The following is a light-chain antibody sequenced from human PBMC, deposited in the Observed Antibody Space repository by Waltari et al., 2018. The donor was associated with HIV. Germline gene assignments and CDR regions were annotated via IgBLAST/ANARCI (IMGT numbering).Light chain of an antibody. Sequence: DIQLTQSPSFLSASVGDRVNVACRASQDISDFLAWYQQKPGIAPRLLIYDASILYTGVPSRFRGSGSGTEFTLTISSLQPEDFASYYCQQLHTFPLTFGGGTKV. J-gene: IGKJ4*01. CDR2: DAS. V-gene: IGKV1-9*01. CDR1: QDISDF. CDR3: QQLHTFPLT.